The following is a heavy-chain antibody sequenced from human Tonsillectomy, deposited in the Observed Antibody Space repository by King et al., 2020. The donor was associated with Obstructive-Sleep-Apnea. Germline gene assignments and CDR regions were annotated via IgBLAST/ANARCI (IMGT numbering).Heavy chain of an antibody. D-gene: IGHD3-3*01. CDR3: TRGVFSDF. CDR2: VSGNGHSI. V-gene: IGHV3-11*01. CDR1: GFSCSDYY. J-gene: IGHJ4*02. Sequence: GKLVESGGGVVKHGGSLRLSCAASGFSCSDYYMNWIRQAPGRGLEWIAFVSGNGHSIYYADSVRGRFSISRDNAKTSLSLQMNSLRADDTALYYCTRGVFSDFWGRGTLVTVSS.